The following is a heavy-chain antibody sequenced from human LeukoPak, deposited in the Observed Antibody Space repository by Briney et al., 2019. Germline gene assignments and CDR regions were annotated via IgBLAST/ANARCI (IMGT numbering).Heavy chain of an antibody. V-gene: IGHV4-59*01. CDR1: GGSISNYY. D-gene: IGHD6-13*01. CDR3: ARGSIAAAEGSHWFDP. Sequence: RSETLSLTCTVSGGSISNYYWSWIRQPPGKGLEWIGYIYYSGSANYNPSLKSRVTLSVDTSKNQFSLKLSSVTAADTAVYYCARGSIAAAEGSHWFDPWGQGTLVILSS. CDR2: IYYSGSA. J-gene: IGHJ5*02.